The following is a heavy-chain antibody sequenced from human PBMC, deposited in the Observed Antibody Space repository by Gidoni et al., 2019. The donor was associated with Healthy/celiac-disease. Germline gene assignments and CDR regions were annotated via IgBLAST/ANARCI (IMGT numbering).Heavy chain of an antibody. CDR1: GASISSYY. CDR2: IYTSGST. V-gene: IGHV4-4*07. D-gene: IGHD3-22*01. CDR3: ARDGYYYDSSGYYDTIYWYFDL. Sequence: QVQLQESGPGLVKPSETLSLTCTVSGASISSYYWSWIRQPPGKGLEWIGRIYTSGSTNYNPSRKSRVTMSVDTSKNQFSLKLSSVTAADTAVYYCARDGYYYDSSGYYDTIYWYFDLWGRGTLVTVSS. J-gene: IGHJ2*01.